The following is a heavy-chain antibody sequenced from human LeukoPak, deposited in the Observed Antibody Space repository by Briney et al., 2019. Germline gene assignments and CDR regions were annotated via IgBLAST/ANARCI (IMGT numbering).Heavy chain of an antibody. CDR1: GFTFSSYE. J-gene: IGHJ4*02. CDR3: AKDRSGSGILWFGELLPLSDY. Sequence: GGSLRLSCAASGFTFSSYEMHWVRQPPGKGLEWVSYISSSDSTIYYADSVKGRFTISRDNAKNSLYLQMNSLRAEDTAVYYCAKDRSGSGILWFGELLPLSDYWGQGTLVTVSS. V-gene: IGHV3-48*03. CDR2: ISSSDSTI. D-gene: IGHD3-10*01.